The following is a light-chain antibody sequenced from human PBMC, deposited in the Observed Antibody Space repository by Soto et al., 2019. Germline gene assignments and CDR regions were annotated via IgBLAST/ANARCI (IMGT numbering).Light chain of an antibody. V-gene: IGKV3-20*01. CDR1: QSVSRSS. CDR2: DAS. Sequence: EIVLTQSPDTLSLSPGERATLSCRASQSVSRSSLAWFRQEPGQAPRLLIYDASTRATGIPDRFSGSGSGTDFTLTISRLEPEDFAVYYCQQYGNLITFGQGTRLEIK. CDR3: QQYGNLIT. J-gene: IGKJ5*01.